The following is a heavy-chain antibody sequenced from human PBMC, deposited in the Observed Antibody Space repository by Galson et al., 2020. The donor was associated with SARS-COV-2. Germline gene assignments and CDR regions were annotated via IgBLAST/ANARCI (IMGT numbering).Heavy chain of an antibody. CDR2: IYYSGST. CDR3: ARVEMIVVGNSAFDI. CDR1: GGSISSGGYY. V-gene: IGHV4-31*03. J-gene: IGHJ3*02. D-gene: IGHD3-22*01. Sequence: SETLSLTCTVSGGSISSGGYYWSWIRQHPGKGLEWIGYIYYSGSTYYNPSLKSRVTISVDTSKNQFSLKLSSVTAADTAVYYCARVEMIVVGNSAFDIWGQGTMVTVSS.